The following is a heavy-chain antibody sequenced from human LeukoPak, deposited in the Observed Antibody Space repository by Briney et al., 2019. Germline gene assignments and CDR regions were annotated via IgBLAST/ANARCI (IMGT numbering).Heavy chain of an antibody. CDR2: IYHSGST. V-gene: IGHV4-38-2*02. CDR3: ARARSGYGGGEFDY. Sequence: SETLSLTCTVSGGSISSYYWGWIRQPPGKGLEWIGSIYHSGSTYYNPSLKSRVTISVDTSKNQFSLKLSSVTATDTAVYYCARARSGYGGGEFDYWGQGTLVTVSS. CDR1: GGSISSYY. D-gene: IGHD5-12*01. J-gene: IGHJ4*02.